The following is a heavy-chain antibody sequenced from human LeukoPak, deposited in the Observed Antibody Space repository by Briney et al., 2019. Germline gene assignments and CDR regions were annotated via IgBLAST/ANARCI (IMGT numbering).Heavy chain of an antibody. Sequence: HPGRSLTLSCAASGFTFNRFAMYRVRQAPGKGLEWVAVISHDGNNRDYANSVKGRFTISRDTSKNTLSLQMNSLRGDDTAIYYCAKYSYSEHYYQGGWFDPWGQGTLVTVSS. CDR1: GFTFNRFA. J-gene: IGHJ5*02. CDR3: AKYSYSEHYYQGGWFDP. CDR2: ISHDGNNR. V-gene: IGHV3-30*18. D-gene: IGHD1-26*01.